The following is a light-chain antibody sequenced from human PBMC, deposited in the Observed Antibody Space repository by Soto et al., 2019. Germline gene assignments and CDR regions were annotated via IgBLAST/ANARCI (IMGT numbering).Light chain of an antibody. J-gene: IGLJ3*02. CDR3: CSYAGSSTP. Sequence: QSALTQPASVSGSPGQSITISCTGTSSDVGSYNVVSWYQQHPGKAPKLMIYEGSKRPSGVSNRFSGSKSGNTASLTISGLQAEDEADYYCCSYAGSSTPFGGGTKLTVL. CDR1: SSDVGSYNV. CDR2: EGS. V-gene: IGLV2-23*01.